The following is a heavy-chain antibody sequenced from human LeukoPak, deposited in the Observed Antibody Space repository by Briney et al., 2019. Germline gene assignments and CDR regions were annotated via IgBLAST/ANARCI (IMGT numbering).Heavy chain of an antibody. D-gene: IGHD4-17*01. CDR1: GGTFSSYA. CDR2: IIPILGIA. V-gene: IGHV1-69*04. CDR3: ARMTWRRYGYGDYTGYFDY. J-gene: IGHJ4*02. Sequence: GASVKVSCKASGGTFSSYAISWVRQAPGQGLEWMGRIIPILGIANYAQKFQGRVTITADESTSTAYMELSSLRSEDTAVYYCARMTWRRYGYGDYTGYFDYWGQGTLVTVSS.